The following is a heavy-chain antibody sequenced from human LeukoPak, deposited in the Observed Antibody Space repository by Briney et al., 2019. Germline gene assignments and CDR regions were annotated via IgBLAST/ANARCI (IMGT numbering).Heavy chain of an antibody. Sequence: ASVTVSFTASGYTFTIYGISWVRQAPGQGLEWMGWISAYNGNTNYAQKLQGRGTMTTDTSTSTAYMELRSLRSHDTAVYYCARASGYSYGLYFFDYWGQGTLVTVSS. D-gene: IGHD5-18*01. V-gene: IGHV1-18*01. J-gene: IGHJ4*02. CDR1: GYTFTIYG. CDR2: ISAYNGNT. CDR3: ARASGYSYGLYFFDY.